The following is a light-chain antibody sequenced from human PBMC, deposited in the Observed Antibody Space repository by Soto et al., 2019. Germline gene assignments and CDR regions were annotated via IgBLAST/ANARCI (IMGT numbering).Light chain of an antibody. Sequence: QSALTQPASVSGSPGQSITISCSGTSSDVGVYNYVSWYQQHPGKAPKLMIYDVSNRPSGVSNRFSGSKSGNTASLTISGLQAEDEADYYCSSYRSSSPLYVFGPGTKVTVL. CDR2: DVS. V-gene: IGLV2-14*01. CDR1: SSDVGVYNY. J-gene: IGLJ1*01. CDR3: SSYRSSSPLYV.